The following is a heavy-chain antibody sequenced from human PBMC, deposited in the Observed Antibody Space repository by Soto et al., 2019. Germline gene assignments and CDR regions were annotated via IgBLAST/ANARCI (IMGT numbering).Heavy chain of an antibody. V-gene: IGHV4-39*01. CDR2: IYYSGST. J-gene: IGHJ6*02. CDR1: GGSSSSSSYY. CDR3: AKQYYDFWSGYYTSYYYGMHV. Sequence: SETLSLTCTVSGGSSSSSSYYWGGIRQPPGKGLEWIGSIYYSGSTYYNPSLKSRVTISVDTSKNQFSLKLSSVTAADTAVYYCAKQYYDFWSGYYTSYYYGMHVWGQGTTVT. D-gene: IGHD3-3*01.